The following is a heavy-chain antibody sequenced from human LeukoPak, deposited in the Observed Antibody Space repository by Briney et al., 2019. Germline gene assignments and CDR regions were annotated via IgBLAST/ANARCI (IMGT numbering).Heavy chain of an antibody. Sequence: GGSLRLSCAAPGFTFSSYAMSWVRQAPGKGLEWVSAISGSGGSTYYADSVKGRFTISRDNSKNTLYLQMNSLRAEDTAVYYCAKDPGPYGDYVRSDYWGQGTLVTVSS. CDR3: AKDPGPYGDYVRSDY. V-gene: IGHV3-23*01. D-gene: IGHD4-17*01. CDR2: ISGSGGST. J-gene: IGHJ4*02. CDR1: GFTFSSYA.